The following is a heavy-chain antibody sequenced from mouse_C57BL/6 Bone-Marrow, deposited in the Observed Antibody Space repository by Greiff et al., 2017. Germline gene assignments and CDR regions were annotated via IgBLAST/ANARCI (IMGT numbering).Heavy chain of an antibody. Sequence: EVQLQQSVAELVRPGASVKLSCTASGFTITNTYMHWVKQRPAQGLEWIGRIDPSNGNTKYTPKFQGKAPLTADTSSNTAYLQLSSLTSEDTAIYYCSTPIYYDGDVDYWGQGTSVTVSS. CDR2: IDPSNGNT. J-gene: IGHJ4*01. D-gene: IGHD2-4*01. CDR1: GFTITNTY. CDR3: STPIYYDGDVDY. V-gene: IGHV14-3*01.